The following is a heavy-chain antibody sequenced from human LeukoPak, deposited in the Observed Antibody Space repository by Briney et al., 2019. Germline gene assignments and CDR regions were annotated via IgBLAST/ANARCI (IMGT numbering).Heavy chain of an antibody. V-gene: IGHV1-46*01. CDR3: ARHQGAGEYPFDY. J-gene: IGHJ4*02. CDR1: GYTFTSYY. CDR2: INPSDGST. D-gene: IGHD2/OR15-2a*01. Sequence: ASVKVSCRASGYTFTSYYMHWVRQAPGQGLEWIVIINPSDGSTTYAQRFQGRVTMTRDTSTSTVYMELSSLRSEDTAVYYCARHQGAGEYPFDYWGQGTLVTVAS.